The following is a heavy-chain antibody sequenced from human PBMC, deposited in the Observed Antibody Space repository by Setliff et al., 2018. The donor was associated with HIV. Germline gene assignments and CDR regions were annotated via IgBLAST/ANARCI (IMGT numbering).Heavy chain of an antibody. CDR2: VYYSGIT. J-gene: IGHJ4*02. CDR3: ARGSRGARASKIDSSGYYLVY. D-gene: IGHD3-22*01. CDR1: GDLIRNSYYY. Sequence: SETLSLTCDVSGDLIRNSYYYWAWIRQSPGRGLEWIGSVYYSGITHYNPSLESRATISVDTSMNYLSLNLTSVTAADTAVYYCARGSRGARASKIDSSGYYLVYWGQGTLVTVSS. V-gene: IGHV4-39*07.